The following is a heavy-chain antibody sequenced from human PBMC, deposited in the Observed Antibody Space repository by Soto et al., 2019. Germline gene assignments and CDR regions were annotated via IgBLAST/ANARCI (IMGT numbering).Heavy chain of an antibody. CDR1: GGSISSYY. J-gene: IGHJ6*03. CDR3: ARQRYDFWSGYYYPQYYYYMDV. V-gene: IGHV4-59*08. D-gene: IGHD3-3*01. CDR2: IYYSGST. Sequence: SETLSLTCTVSGGSISSYYWSWIRQPPGKGLEWIGYIYYSGSTNYNPSLKSRVTISVDTSKNQFSLKLSSVTAADTAVYYCARQRYDFWSGYYYPQYYYYMDVGGKGTRSPSP.